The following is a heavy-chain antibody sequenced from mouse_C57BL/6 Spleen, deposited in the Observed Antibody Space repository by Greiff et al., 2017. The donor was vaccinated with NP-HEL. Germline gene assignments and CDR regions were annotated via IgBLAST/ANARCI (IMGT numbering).Heavy chain of an antibody. CDR3: AREGGGYDAWFAY. CDR2: IYPGSGST. CDR1: GYTFTSYW. Sequence: QVQLQQPGAELVKPGASVKMSCKASGYTFTSYWITWVKQRPGQGLEWIGDIYPGSGSTNYNEKFKSKATLTVDTSSSTAYMQLSSLTSEDSAVYYCAREGGGYDAWFAYWGQGTLVTVSA. J-gene: IGHJ3*01. V-gene: IGHV1-55*01. D-gene: IGHD2-2*01.